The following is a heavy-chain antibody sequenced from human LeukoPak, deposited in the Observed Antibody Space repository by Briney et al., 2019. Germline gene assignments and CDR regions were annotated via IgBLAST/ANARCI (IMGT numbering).Heavy chain of an antibody. CDR1: GFTFSSYG. Sequence: GGTLRLSCAASGFTFSSYGMSWVRQAPGKGLEWVSAISGSGGSTYYADSVKGRFTISRDNAKNSLYLQMNSLRAEDTAVYYCARVDTAMVIRYYYYYYMDVWGKGTTVTISS. D-gene: IGHD5-18*01. CDR2: ISGSGGST. J-gene: IGHJ6*03. CDR3: ARVDTAMVIRYYYYYYMDV. V-gene: IGHV3-23*01.